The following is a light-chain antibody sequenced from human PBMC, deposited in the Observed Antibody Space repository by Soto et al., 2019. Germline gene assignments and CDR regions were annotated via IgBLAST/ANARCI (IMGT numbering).Light chain of an antibody. Sequence: DIQMTQSPSSLSASVGDRVTITCRASQSISSYLNWYQQKPGKAPKLLIYDASSLQGGVPSRFSGSGSGTDFTLTISSLQPEDFATYYCQQSYSTPGAFGQGTKLEIK. CDR1: QSISSY. CDR2: DAS. J-gene: IGKJ2*01. CDR3: QQSYSTPGA. V-gene: IGKV1-39*01.